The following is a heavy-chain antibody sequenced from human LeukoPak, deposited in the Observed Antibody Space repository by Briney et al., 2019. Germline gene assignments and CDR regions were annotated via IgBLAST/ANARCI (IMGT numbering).Heavy chain of an antibody. CDR3: ARDFVIAAAGMADY. CDR1: GYTFTSHG. D-gene: IGHD6-13*01. Sequence: GASVKVSCKASGYTFTSHGISWVRQAPGQGLEWMGWISAYNGNTNYAQKLQGRVTMTTETSTSTAYMELRSLRSDDTAVYYCARDFVIAAAGMADYWGQETLVTVSS. J-gene: IGHJ4*02. V-gene: IGHV1-18*01. CDR2: ISAYNGNT.